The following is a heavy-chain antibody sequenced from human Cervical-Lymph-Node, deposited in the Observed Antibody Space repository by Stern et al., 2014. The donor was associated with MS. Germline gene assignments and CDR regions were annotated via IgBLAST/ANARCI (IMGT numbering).Heavy chain of an antibody. D-gene: IGHD2-8*02. V-gene: IGHV4-39*01. Sequence: LQLQESGPGLVKPSETLSLTCAVSGDSISSYTHYWAWIRQPPGKGLEWIGSVYYSGATYYNPSHKSPVTIPVNTSKNLFSLGLNSVTAADTAVYYCAKHACTGAACPFDLWGQGTLVTVSS. J-gene: IGHJ4*02. CDR2: VYYSGAT. CDR1: GDSISSYTHY. CDR3: AKHACTGAACPFDL.